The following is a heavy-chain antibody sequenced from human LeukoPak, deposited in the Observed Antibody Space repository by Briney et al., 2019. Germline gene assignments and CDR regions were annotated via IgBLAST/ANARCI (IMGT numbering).Heavy chain of an antibody. Sequence: GGSLRLSCAASGFTFSSYWMSWVRHAPGKGLEWVANIKQDGSEKYYVDSVKGRFTISRDNAKNSLYLQMNSLRAEDTAVYYCARDPQYQLLSLDYWGQGTLVTVSS. CDR1: GFTFSSYW. V-gene: IGHV3-7*01. CDR3: ARDPQYQLLSLDY. J-gene: IGHJ4*02. CDR2: IKQDGSEK. D-gene: IGHD2-2*01.